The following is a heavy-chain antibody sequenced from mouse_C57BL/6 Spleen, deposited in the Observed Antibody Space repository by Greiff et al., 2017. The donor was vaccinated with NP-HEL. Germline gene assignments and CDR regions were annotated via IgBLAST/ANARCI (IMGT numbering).Heavy chain of an antibody. Sequence: EVMLVESGGGLVQPGGSLSLSCAASGFTFTDYYMSWVRQPPGKALEWLGFIRNKANGYTTEYSASVKGRFTISRDNSQSILYLQMNALRAEDSATYYCASSQTGTGFAYWGQGTLVTVSA. CDR3: ASSQTGTGFAY. J-gene: IGHJ3*01. CDR1: GFTFTDYY. V-gene: IGHV7-3*01. CDR2: IRNKANGYTT. D-gene: IGHD4-1*01.